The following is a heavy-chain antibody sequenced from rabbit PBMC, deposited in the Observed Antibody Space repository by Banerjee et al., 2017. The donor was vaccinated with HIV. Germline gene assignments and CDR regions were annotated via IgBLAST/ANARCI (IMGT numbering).Heavy chain of an antibody. V-gene: IGHV1S40*01. D-gene: IGHD5-1*01. Sequence: QSLEESGGDLVKPGASLTLTCTASGFSFSSSYWICWVRQAPGKGLEWVACIYATSGNTWYASWVKGRFTISKTSSTTVTLQMTSLTAADTATYFCARWADGPYYFNLWGPGTLVTVS. CDR1: GFSFSSSYW. J-gene: IGHJ4*01. CDR3: ARWADGPYYFNL. CDR2: IYATSGNT.